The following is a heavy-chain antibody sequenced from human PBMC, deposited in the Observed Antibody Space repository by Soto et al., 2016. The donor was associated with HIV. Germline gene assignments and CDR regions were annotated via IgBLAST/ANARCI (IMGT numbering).Heavy chain of an antibody. CDR2: INHSGST. Sequence: VQLQESGPGLVKPSETLSLTCAVYGGSFSGYYWSWIRRPPGKGLEWIGEINHSGSTNYNPSLKSRVTISVDTSKNQFSLKLSSVTAADTAVYYCARQITMVQGIDYVGPGNPGHRLL. J-gene: IGHJ4*02. CDR3: ARQITMVQGIDY. CDR1: GGSFSGYY. V-gene: IGHV4-34*01. D-gene: IGHD3-10*01.